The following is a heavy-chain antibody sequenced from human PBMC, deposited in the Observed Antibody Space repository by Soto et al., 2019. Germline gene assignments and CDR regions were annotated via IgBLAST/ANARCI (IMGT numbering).Heavy chain of an antibody. CDR2: ISGSGGST. CDR1: GFTFSSYA. D-gene: IGHD6-13*01. V-gene: IGHV3-23*01. CDR3: AKENGYSSSWFEFDY. Sequence: PGGSLRLSCAASGFTFSSYAMNWVRQAPGKGLEWVSAISGSGGSTYYADSVKGRFTISRDNSKNTLYLQMNSLRAEDTAVYYYAKENGYSSSWFEFDYWGQGTLVTVSS. J-gene: IGHJ4*02.